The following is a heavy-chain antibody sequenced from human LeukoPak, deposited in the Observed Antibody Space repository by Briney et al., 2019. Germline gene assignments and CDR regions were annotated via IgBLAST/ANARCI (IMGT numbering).Heavy chain of an antibody. CDR2: MYYSGST. CDR1: GGSISSNEYY. J-gene: IGHJ4*02. D-gene: IGHD3-10*01. CDR3: ASPAPMVRGVIIDY. V-gene: IGHV4-39*01. Sequence: SETLSLTCNVSGGSISSNEYYWGWIRQPPGKGLEWIANMYYSGSTYYNPSLKSRVTISVDTSKNQFSLKLSSVTAADTAVYYCASPAPMVRGVIIDYWGQGTLVTVSS.